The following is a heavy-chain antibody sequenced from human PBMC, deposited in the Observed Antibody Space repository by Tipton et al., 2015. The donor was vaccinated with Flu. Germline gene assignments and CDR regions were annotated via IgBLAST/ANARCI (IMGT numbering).Heavy chain of an antibody. CDR1: GGSISSGGYS. D-gene: IGHD3-10*01. CDR2: IYHSGST. V-gene: IGHV4-30-2*01. Sequence: TLSLTCAVSGGSISSGGYSWSWIRQPPGKGLEWIGYIYHSGSTYYNPSLKSRVTISVNRSKNQFSLELSFVTAADTAVYYCARGGLLWFGGLSPGYFDYWGQGTLVTVSS. J-gene: IGHJ4*02. CDR3: ARGGLLWFGGLSPGYFDY.